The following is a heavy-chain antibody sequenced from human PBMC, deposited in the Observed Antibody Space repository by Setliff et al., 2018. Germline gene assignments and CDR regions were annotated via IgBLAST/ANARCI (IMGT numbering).Heavy chain of an antibody. Sequence: PSETLSLTCTVSSDSISSRRSYWGWFRQPAGKGLEWIGQIYTSWSTNYNPSLKSRLTISVDTSKNQFSLKLRSVTAADTAVYYCARTGTYRYFDYWGQGALVTVSS. V-gene: IGHV4-61*09. CDR3: ARTGTYRYFDY. J-gene: IGHJ4*02. D-gene: IGHD1-1*01. CDR1: SDSISSRRSY. CDR2: IYTSWST.